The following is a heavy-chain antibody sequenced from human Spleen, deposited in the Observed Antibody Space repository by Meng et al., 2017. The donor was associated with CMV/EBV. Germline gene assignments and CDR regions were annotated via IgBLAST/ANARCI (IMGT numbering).Heavy chain of an antibody. CDR2: IDPSGGST. V-gene: IGHV1-46*01. CDR1: GYSFPNYF. Sequence: ASVKVSCKTSGYSFPNYFIHWVRQAPGQGLEWMGIIDPSGGSTNYAQKFQGRVTMTRDTSTSTVYMELSSLRSEDTAVYYCARTVPYFGVDYGMDVWGQGTTVTVSS. J-gene: IGHJ6*02. D-gene: IGHD3-3*01. CDR3: ARTVPYFGVDYGMDV.